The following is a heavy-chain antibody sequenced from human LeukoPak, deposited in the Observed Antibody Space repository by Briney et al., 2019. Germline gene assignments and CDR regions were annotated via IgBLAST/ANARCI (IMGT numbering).Heavy chain of an antibody. CDR3: AKGEEVRGVITPFNDY. Sequence: GGSLRLSCAASGFTFSTHTMAWVRQAPGKGLEWLSYISGSSNVIYYADSVKGRFTISRDNSKNTLYLQMNSLRAEDTAVYYCAKGEEVRGVITPFNDYWGQGTLVTVSS. V-gene: IGHV3-23*01. D-gene: IGHD3-10*01. CDR1: GFTFSTHT. CDR2: ISGSSNVI. J-gene: IGHJ4*02.